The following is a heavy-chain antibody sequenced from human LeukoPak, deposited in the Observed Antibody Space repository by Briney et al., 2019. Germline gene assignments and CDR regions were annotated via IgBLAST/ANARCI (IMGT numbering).Heavy chain of an antibody. D-gene: IGHD6-13*01. J-gene: IGHJ4*02. Sequence: RSGGSLRLSCAASGFTFSSYSMNWVRQAPGKGLEWVSSISSSSSYIYYADSVKGRFTISRDNAKNSLYLQMNSLRAEDTAVYCCARDSQQLIDYWGQGTLVTVSS. CDR3: ARDSQQLIDY. V-gene: IGHV3-21*01. CDR1: GFTFSSYS. CDR2: ISSSSSYI.